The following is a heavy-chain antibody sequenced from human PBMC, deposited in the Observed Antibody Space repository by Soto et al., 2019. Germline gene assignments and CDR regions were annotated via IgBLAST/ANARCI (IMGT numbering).Heavy chain of an antibody. J-gene: IGHJ4*02. D-gene: IGHD5-12*01. CDR2: ISGSGGGT. CDR1: GFPFSSYA. CDR3: AKEGSMATITIGWYY. V-gene: IGHV3-23*01. Sequence: GGSLRLSCAASGFPFSSYAMSWVRPAPGKGLEWVSAISGSGGGTYYADSVKGRFTISRDSSKNTLYLQMNSLRAEDTAVYYCAKEGSMATITIGWYYWGQGTLVTVSS.